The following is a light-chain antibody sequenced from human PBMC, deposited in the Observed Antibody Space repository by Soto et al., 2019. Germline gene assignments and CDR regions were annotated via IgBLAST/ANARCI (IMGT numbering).Light chain of an antibody. J-gene: IGKJ3*01. CDR3: QQRSNWLT. Sequence: IVLTQSPATLSLSPGERATLSCRASQSVSSYLAWYQQKPGRAPRLLIYDASNRATGIPARFSGSGSGTDFTLTISSLEPEDFAVYYCQQRSNWLTFGPGTKVDIK. V-gene: IGKV3-11*01. CDR2: DAS. CDR1: QSVSSY.